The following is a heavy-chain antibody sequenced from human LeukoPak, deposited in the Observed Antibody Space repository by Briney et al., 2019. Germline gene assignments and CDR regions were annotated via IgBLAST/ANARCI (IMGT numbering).Heavy chain of an antibody. D-gene: IGHD3-10*01. J-gene: IGHJ4*02. CDR2: ITGTGDNT. V-gene: IGHV3-23*01. CDR1: GFTFTSYA. Sequence: GGSLRLSCAASGFTFTSYAMTWVRQAPGKGLEWVSTITGTGDNTFYADSVKGRFTISRDNSKNTLYLQMNSLRADDTAVFYCAKGGGSGFFDYWGQGNVVTVSS. CDR3: AKGGGSGFFDY.